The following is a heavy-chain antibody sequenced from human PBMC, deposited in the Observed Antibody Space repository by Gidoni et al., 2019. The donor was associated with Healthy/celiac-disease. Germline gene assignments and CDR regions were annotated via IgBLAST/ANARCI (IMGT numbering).Heavy chain of an antibody. CDR2: ISYSGST. CDR3: AGVGAGGGITGTTAFDP. Sequence: QVQLQESGPGLVKPSETLSLTCTGSGGSISSYYWSWIRQPPGKGLEWIGYISYSGSTNYNPPLKSRVTISVDTSTNQFSLKLSSVTAADTAVYYCAGVGAGGGITGTTAFDPWGQGTLVTVSS. D-gene: IGHD1-20*01. V-gene: IGHV4-59*01. CDR1: GGSISSYY. J-gene: IGHJ5*02.